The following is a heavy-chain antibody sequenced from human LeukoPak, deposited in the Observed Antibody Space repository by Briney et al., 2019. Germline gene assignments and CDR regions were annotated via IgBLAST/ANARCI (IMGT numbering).Heavy chain of an antibody. CDR2: INGDGSTT. CDR1: GFTFSSYR. Sequence: GGSLRLSCATSGFTFSSYRMHWVRQAPGKGLAWVSRINGDGSTTNYADSVKGRFTISRDNAKNTLYLQMNSLRAEDTAVYYCARTTYYFDYWGQGTLVTVSS. D-gene: IGHD1-1*01. CDR3: ARTTYYFDY. V-gene: IGHV3-74*01. J-gene: IGHJ4*02.